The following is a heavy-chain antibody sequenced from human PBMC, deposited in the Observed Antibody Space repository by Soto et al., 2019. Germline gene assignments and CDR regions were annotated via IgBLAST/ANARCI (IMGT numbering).Heavy chain of an antibody. Sequence: QVQLVQSGAEVKRPGASVKVSCKASGYSFTYYGISWVRQAPGQGLEWLGWIRPYNSDTNFAPRLQDRVTMTTDTSSSTAYMELRSLKSNDTAVYFCAKTTNHGPRGHFDSWGQGTLVTVSS. CDR2: IRPYNSDT. V-gene: IGHV1-18*01. CDR3: AKTTNHGPRGHFDS. CDR1: GYSFTYYG. J-gene: IGHJ4*02.